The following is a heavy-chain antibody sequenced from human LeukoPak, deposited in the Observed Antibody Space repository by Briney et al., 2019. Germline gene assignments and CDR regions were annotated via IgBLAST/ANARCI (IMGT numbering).Heavy chain of an antibody. J-gene: IGHJ5*02. V-gene: IGHV4-4*07. CDR1: GGSISSYY. CDR2: IYTSGST. CDR3: AGVLLGYCSGGSCYPWWLDP. Sequence: SETLSLTCTVSGGSISSYYWSWIRQPAGKGLEWIGRIYTSGSTNYNPSLRSRVTMSVDTSKNQFSLKLSSVTAADTAVYYCAGVLLGYCSGGSCYPWWLDPWGQGTLVTVSS. D-gene: IGHD2-15*01.